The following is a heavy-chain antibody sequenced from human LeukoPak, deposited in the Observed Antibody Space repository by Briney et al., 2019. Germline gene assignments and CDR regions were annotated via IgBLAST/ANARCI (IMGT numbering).Heavy chain of an antibody. Sequence: QTLSLTSAISRDSVSSNSATSHWIRQSPSRGLEWLARTYFRSKWIYDYAPSLKSRLTISPDASNNQFALQLNCVTPEDTAVYFCARAGRGYYDYWGQGTLATVSS. D-gene: IGHD3-22*01. V-gene: IGHV6-1*01. J-gene: IGHJ4*02. CDR1: RDSVSSNSAT. CDR2: TYFRSKWIY. CDR3: ARAGRGYYDY.